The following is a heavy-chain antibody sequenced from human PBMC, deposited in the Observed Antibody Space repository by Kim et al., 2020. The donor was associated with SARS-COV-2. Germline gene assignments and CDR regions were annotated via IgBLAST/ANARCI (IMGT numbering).Heavy chain of an antibody. V-gene: IGHV3-30*04. CDR3: ARDPDSRRYYYYYGMDV. CDR1: GFTFSSYA. CDR2: ISYDGSNK. D-gene: IGHD5-18*01. J-gene: IGHJ6*02. Sequence: GGSLRLSCAASGFTFSSYAMHWVRQAPGKGLEWVAVISYDGSNKYYADSVKGRFTISRDNSKNTLYLQMNSLRAEDTAVYYCARDPDSRRYYYYYGMDVWGQGTTVTVSS.